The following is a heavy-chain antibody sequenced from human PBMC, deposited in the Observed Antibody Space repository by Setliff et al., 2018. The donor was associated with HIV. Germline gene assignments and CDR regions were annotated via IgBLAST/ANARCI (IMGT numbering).Heavy chain of an antibody. Sequence: PGESLKISCAASGFTFSDYYMSWLRQAPGKGLEWVSYISRDGNTIYYADSVKCRFTISRDNAKNSLYLQLNSLRPEDTAVYYCASDKDEDYGSTSFDYWGQGILVTVSS. CDR3: ASDKDEDYGSTSFDY. D-gene: IGHD4-17*01. CDR1: GFTFSDYY. V-gene: IGHV3-11*01. J-gene: IGHJ4*02. CDR2: ISRDGNTI.